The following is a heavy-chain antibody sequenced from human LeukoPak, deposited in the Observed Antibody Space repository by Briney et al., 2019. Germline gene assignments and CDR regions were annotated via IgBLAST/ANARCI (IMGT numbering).Heavy chain of an antibody. J-gene: IGHJ4*02. CDR1: GGSISSSSYY. V-gene: IGHV4-39*02. Sequence: PSETLSLTCTVSGGSISSSSYYWGWIRRPPGKGLEWIGSIYYSGSTYYNPSLKSRVTISVDTSKNQFSLKLSSVTAADTAVYYCAREPIPPLQGGDYWGQGTLVTVSS. D-gene: IGHD3-16*01. CDR2: IYYSGST. CDR3: AREPIPPLQGGDY.